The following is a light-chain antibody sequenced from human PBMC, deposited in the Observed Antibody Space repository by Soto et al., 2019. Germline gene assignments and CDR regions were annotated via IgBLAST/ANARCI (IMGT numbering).Light chain of an antibody. CDR1: QSVTTF. Sequence: ETVLTQSPATLSLSPGDRATLSCRASQSVTTFLAWYQQKPGQAPRLLIYDASDRATGIPARFSGSGSGTDFTLTISSVEPEDFAIYYCQQRSNWPPSINFGQGTRLEIK. V-gene: IGKV3-11*01. CDR3: QQRSNWPPSIN. CDR2: DAS. J-gene: IGKJ5*01.